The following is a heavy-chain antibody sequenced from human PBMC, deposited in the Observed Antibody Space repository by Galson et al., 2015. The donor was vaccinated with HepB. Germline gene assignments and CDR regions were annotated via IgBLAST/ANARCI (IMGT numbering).Heavy chain of an antibody. CDR1: GFTFSSYA. CDR2: ISGSGGST. J-gene: IGHJ3*02. CDR3: AKVTFGAGDRGDAFDI. Sequence: SLRLSCAASGFTFSSYAMSWVPQAPGKGLEWVSAISGSGGSTYYADSVKGRFTISRDNSKNTLYLQMNSLRAEDTAVYYCAKVTFGAGDRGDAFDIWGQGTMVTVSS. V-gene: IGHV3-23*01. D-gene: IGHD2/OR15-2a*01.